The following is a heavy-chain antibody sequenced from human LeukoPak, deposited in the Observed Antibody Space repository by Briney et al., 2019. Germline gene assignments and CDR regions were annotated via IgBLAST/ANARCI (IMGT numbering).Heavy chain of an antibody. CDR3: ARSHYDFWSGYYPSYYYYGMDV. D-gene: IGHD3-3*01. J-gene: IGHJ6*02. CDR1: GFAFNTYA. CDR2: IWYDGSNK. V-gene: IGHV3-33*01. Sequence: GGSLRLSCAASGFAFNTYAMHWVRQAPGQGLEWVAVIWYDGSNKYYADSVKGRFTISRDNSKNTLYLQMNSLRAEDTAVYYCARSHYDFWSGYYPSYYYYGMDVWGQGTTVTVSS.